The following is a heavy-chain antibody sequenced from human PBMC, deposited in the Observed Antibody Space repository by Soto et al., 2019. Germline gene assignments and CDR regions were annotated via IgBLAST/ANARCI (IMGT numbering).Heavy chain of an antibody. J-gene: IGHJ5*02. CDR3: VRDGSKTLRDWFDP. CDR1: GGSISKFY. D-gene: IGHD4-17*01. CDR2: VYATGTT. Sequence: QVQLQESGPGLVKPSETLSLTCSVSGGSISKFYWSWIRKTGGKGLEWMGRVYATGTTDYNPSLRSRIAMSVDIAKKTFSLRLTSVTAADTSVYYCVRDGSKTLRDWFDPWGQGILVTVSS. V-gene: IGHV4-4*07.